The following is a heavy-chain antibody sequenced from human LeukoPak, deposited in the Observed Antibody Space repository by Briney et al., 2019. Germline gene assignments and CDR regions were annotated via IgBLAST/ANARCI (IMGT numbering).Heavy chain of an antibody. Sequence: GGSLRLSCAASGFTFGSFIMSWVRQAPGKGLEWISYIGSSSTTIYYADSVKGRFTISRDNAKNSLYLQMNSLRAEDTAIYYCAKGPLIEVAGTTWDYWGQGTLVTVSS. V-gene: IGHV3-48*04. J-gene: IGHJ4*02. CDR1: GFTFGSFI. D-gene: IGHD6-19*01. CDR3: AKGPLIEVAGTTWDY. CDR2: IGSSSTTI.